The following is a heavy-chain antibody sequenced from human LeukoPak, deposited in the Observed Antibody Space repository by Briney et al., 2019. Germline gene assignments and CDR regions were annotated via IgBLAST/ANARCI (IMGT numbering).Heavy chain of an antibody. Sequence: SETLSLTCTVSGYPISSGYYWGWIRQPPGKGLEWIGSIYHSGSTFYIPSLKSRVTLSVDTSKNQFSLKLTSVTAADTAVYYCARVVTNWFDPWGQGTLVTVSS. D-gene: IGHD2-21*02. CDR2: IYHSGST. J-gene: IGHJ5*02. V-gene: IGHV4-38-2*02. CDR3: ARVVTNWFDP. CDR1: GYPISSGYY.